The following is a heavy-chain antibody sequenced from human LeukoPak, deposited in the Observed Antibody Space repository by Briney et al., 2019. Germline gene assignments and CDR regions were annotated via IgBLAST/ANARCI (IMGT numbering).Heavy chain of an antibody. V-gene: IGHV3-23*01. CDR1: GFTFSTFA. J-gene: IGHJ4*02. Sequence: PGGSLRLSCAASGFTFSTFAMTWVRQAPGKELEWVSAISPGGDSIHYAESVKGRFTISRDNSKSTVYMQMNSLRAEDTAVYYCAKAYGSGWYYFDYWGQGTLVTVSS. CDR3: AKAYGSGWYYFDY. CDR2: ISPGGDSI. D-gene: IGHD6-19*01.